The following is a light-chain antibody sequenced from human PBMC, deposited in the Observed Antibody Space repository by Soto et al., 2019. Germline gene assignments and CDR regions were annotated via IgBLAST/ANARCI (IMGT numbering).Light chain of an antibody. Sequence: QSALSQPASVSGSPGQSITISCTGTSSDIGRYNYVSWYQQHPGMAPQLLIYEVSDRPSGVSNRFSGSKSGNTASLNISGLQAEDEADYFCTSYTTTSAVIFGGGTKVTVL. CDR1: SSDIGRYNY. CDR3: TSYTTTSAVI. CDR2: EVS. V-gene: IGLV2-14*01. J-gene: IGLJ2*01.